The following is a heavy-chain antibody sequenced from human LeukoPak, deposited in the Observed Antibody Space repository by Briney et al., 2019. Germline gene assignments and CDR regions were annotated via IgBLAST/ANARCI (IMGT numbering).Heavy chain of an antibody. CDR3: ARDTPGVSSPSPT. Sequence: GGSLRLSCAASGFTFSSYGMHWVRQAPGKGLEWVAIIWYDGSNKYYADSVKVRFTISRDNAKNSLYLQMNSLRAEDTAVYYCARDTPGVSSPSPTWGQGTLVTVSS. J-gene: IGHJ5*02. CDR2: IWYDGSNK. V-gene: IGHV3-33*01. CDR1: GFTFSSYG. D-gene: IGHD3-16*01.